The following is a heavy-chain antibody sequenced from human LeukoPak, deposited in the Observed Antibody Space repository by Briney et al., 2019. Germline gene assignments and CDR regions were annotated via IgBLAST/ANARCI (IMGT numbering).Heavy chain of an antibody. J-gene: IGHJ5*02. V-gene: IGHV3-21*01. D-gene: IGHD2-2*01. CDR1: GFTFSSYS. CDR3: ARDYLVVPAAMWWFDP. CDR2: ISSSGSSM. Sequence: KPGGSLRLSCAASGFTFSSYSMNWVRQAPGKGLEWVSSISSSGSSMFYADSVKGRFTISRDNAKNSLYLQTNSLRAEDTALYYCARDYLVVPAAMWWFDPRGQGTLVTVSS.